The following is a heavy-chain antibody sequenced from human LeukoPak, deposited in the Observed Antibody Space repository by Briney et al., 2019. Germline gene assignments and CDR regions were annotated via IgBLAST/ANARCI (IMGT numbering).Heavy chain of an antibody. D-gene: IGHD3-22*01. CDR2: ISAYNGNT. V-gene: IGHV1-18*01. CDR1: GYTFTSYG. Sequence: GASVKVSCKASGYTFTSYGISWVRQAPGQGLEWMGWISAYNGNTNYAQKLQGRVTMTTDTSTSTAYMELRSLRSDDTAVYYCARDWARDSNYYDSSGYYDYWGQGTLVTVSS. CDR3: ARDWARDSNYYDSSGYYDY. J-gene: IGHJ4*02.